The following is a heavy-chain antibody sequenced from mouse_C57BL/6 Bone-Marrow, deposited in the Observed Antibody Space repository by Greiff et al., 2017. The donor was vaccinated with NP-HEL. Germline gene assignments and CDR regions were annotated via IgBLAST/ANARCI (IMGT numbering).Heavy chain of an antibody. J-gene: IGHJ3*01. CDR1: GFTFSSYA. D-gene: IGHD2-4*01. CDR2: ISSGGDYI. CDR3: TRDPGIYDDYDDDPWFAY. Sequence: EVKLMESGEGLVKPGGSLKLSCAASGFTFSSYAMSWVRQTPEKRLEWVAYISSGGDYIYYADTVKGRFTISRDNARNTLYLQMSSLKSEDTAMYYCTRDPGIYDDYDDDPWFAYWGQGTLVTVSA. V-gene: IGHV5-9-1*02.